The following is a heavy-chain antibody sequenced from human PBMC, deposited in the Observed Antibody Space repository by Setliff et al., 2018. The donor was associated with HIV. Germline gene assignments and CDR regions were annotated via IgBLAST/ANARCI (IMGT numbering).Heavy chain of an antibody. Sequence: SETLSLTCTVSGGSVSSGSYYWSWIRQPPGKGLEWIGYIYYSGSTKHNPSLKSRVTISLDTSKNQFSLKLTSVTAADTAVYYCARDPPGYYMDVWGKGTTVTVSS. CDR3: ARDPPGYYMDV. V-gene: IGHV4-61*01. CDR1: GGSVSSGSYY. CDR2: IYYSGST. J-gene: IGHJ6*03.